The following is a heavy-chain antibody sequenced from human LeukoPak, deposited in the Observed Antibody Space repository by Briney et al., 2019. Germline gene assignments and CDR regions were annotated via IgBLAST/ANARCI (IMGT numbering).Heavy chain of an antibody. CDR1: GFTFSSYG. CDR2: ISSSSSTI. D-gene: IGHD2-15*01. V-gene: IGHV3-48*02. CDR3: ARGGYCSGGSCSPLQHTYYSMDV. J-gene: IGHJ6*02. Sequence: PGGSLRLSCVASGFTFSSYGMNWVRQAPGKGLEWVSYISSSSSTIYYADSVKGRFTISRDNAKNSLYLQMNSLRDEDTAVYYCARGGYCSGGSCSPLQHTYYSMDVWGQGTTVTVSS.